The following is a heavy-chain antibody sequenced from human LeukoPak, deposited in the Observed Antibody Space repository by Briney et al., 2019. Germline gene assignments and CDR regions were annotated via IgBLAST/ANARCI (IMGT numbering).Heavy chain of an antibody. V-gene: IGHV3-21*01. CDR3: ARVGAYTDYAPDY. J-gene: IGHJ4*02. CDR1: GSTFSTYS. D-gene: IGHD4-17*01. Sequence: PGGSLRLSCVASGSTFSTYSMNWVRQAPGKGLEWVSSISATGTYTYYADSVKGRFTISRDSAKNSLYLQMSSLRAEDTAVYYCARVGAYTDYAPDYGGQGTLVTVSS. CDR2: ISATGTYT.